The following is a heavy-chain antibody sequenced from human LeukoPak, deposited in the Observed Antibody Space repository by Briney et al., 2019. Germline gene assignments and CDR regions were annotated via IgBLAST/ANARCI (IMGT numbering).Heavy chain of an antibody. V-gene: IGHV5-51*01. D-gene: IGHD2-15*01. J-gene: IGHJ4*02. CDR2: IYPGDSDT. Sequence: GESLKISCKGSGYSFTSYWIGWVRQMPGKGLEWMGIIYPGDSDTRYSPSFQGQVTISADKSISTAYLQWSSLKASDTAMYYCARLKTIPYCSGGSCRSPYYFDYWGQGTLVTVSS. CDR1: GYSFTSYW. CDR3: ARLKTIPYCSGGSCRSPYYFDY.